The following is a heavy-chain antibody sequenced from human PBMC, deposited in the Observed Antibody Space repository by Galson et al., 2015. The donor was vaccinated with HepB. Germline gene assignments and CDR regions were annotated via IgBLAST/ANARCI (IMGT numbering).Heavy chain of an antibody. Sequence: LRLSCAASGFTFSNAWMSWVRQAPGKGLEWVGRIKSNADGGAIDYAAPVKGRFTISREDSKNTLYLQMNSLKTEDTAVYYCAAHGVATFRNYYDSSGLAVCWGQGTLVTVSS. J-gene: IGHJ4*02. D-gene: IGHD3-22*01. CDR1: GFTFSNAW. CDR3: AAHGVATFRNYYDSSGLAVC. CDR2: IKSNADGGAI. V-gene: IGHV3-15*01.